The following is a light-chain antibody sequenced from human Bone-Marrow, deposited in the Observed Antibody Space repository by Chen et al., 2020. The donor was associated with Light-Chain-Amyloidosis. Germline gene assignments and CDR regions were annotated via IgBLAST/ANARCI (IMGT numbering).Light chain of an antibody. V-gene: IGLV3-21*02. J-gene: IGLJ3*02. Sequence: SYVLTQPSSVSVAPGQSVTIACGGNNIGSTSVHWYQQTPGQAPLLVVYDDSDRPSGIPERLSGSNSGNTATLTISRFEAGDEADYYCQVWDRSSDRPVFGGGTMLTVL. CDR3: QVWDRSSDRPV. CDR1: NIGSTS. CDR2: DDS.